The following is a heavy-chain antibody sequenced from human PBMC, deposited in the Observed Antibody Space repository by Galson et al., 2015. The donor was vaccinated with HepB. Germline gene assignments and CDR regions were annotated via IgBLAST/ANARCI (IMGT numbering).Heavy chain of an antibody. V-gene: IGHV1-69*06. CDR3: ARGQIQKARYYYDSSGYRTGYFDY. D-gene: IGHD3-22*01. CDR1: GGTFSSYA. J-gene: IGHJ4*02. CDR2: IIPIFGTA. Sequence: SVKVSCKASGGTFSSYAISWVRQAPGQGLEWMGGIIPIFGTANYAQKFQGRVTITADKSTSTAYMELSSLRSEDTAVYYCARGQIQKARYYYDSSGYRTGYFDYWGQGTLVTVSS.